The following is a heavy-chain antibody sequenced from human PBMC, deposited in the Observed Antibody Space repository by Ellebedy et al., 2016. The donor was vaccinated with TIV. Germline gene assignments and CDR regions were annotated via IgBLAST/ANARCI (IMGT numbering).Heavy chain of an antibody. CDR1: GFTFGDHG. CDR2: IRSKTYGGTT. CDR3: ARKRLGDLLP. D-gene: IGHD3-10*01. V-gene: IGHV3-49*03. J-gene: IGHJ5*02. Sequence: GESLKISCTASGFTFGDHGMMWFRQASGKGLEWVAFIRSKTYGGTTEYAASVEGRFTISRDDSKSSAYLQMNSLKTEDTAVYFCARKRLGDLLPWGQGTLVTVSS.